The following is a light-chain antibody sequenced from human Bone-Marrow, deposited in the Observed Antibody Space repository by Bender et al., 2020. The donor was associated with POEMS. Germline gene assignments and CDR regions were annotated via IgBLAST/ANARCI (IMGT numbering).Light chain of an antibody. CDR3: QSYDNSLGGWV. CDR1: SSDVGSYNR. CDR2: EVS. Sequence: QSALTQPPSVSGSPGQSVTISCTGTSSDVGSYNRVSWYQQPPGTAPKLMIYEVSNRPSGVPDRFSGYKSGNAASLTISGLQAEDEADYYCQSYDNSLGGWVFGGGTKLTVL. V-gene: IGLV2-18*02. J-gene: IGLJ3*02.